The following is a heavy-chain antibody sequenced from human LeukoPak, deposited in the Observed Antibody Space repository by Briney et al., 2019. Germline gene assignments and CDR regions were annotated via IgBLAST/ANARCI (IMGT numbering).Heavy chain of an antibody. D-gene: IGHD3-10*01. CDR3: ASYLRSGSYPFDY. CDR2: IYYSGST. CDR1: GGSISSYY. J-gene: IGHJ4*02. V-gene: IGHV4-59*08. Sequence: SETLSLTCTVSGGSISSYYWSWIRQPPGKGLEWIWYIYYSGSTNYNPSLKSRVTISVDTSKNQFSLKLSSVTAADTAVYYFASYLRSGSYPFDYWGQGTLVTVSS.